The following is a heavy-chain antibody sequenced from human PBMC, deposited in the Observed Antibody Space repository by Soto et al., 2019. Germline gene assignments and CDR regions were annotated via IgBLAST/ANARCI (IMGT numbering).Heavy chain of an antibody. Sequence: QVQLQESGPGLVKPSETLSLTCTVSGGSVSSGSYYWSWIRQPPGTGLEWIGYIYYSGSTNYNPSLKSRVTISVDTSKTQFSLKLSSVTAADTAVYYCARDLVSGRWFDPWCQGTLVTVSS. V-gene: IGHV4-61*01. CDR1: GGSVSSGSYY. CDR3: ARDLVSGRWFDP. J-gene: IGHJ5*02. D-gene: IGHD3-10*01. CDR2: IYYSGST.